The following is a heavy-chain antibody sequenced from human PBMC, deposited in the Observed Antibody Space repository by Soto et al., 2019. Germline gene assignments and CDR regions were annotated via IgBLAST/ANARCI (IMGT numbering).Heavy chain of an antibody. Sequence: SETLSLPCAVSGGSISSYYWSWIRQPPGKGLEWIGYIYYTGSTNSNPSLKSRVTISVDMSRNQFSLKLSSVTAADTAVYYCARGPNYDFWSGYFRGWGQGTLVTVSS. CDR1: GGSISSYY. CDR3: ARGPNYDFWSGYFRG. J-gene: IGHJ4*02. D-gene: IGHD3-3*01. CDR2: IYYTGST. V-gene: IGHV4-59*01.